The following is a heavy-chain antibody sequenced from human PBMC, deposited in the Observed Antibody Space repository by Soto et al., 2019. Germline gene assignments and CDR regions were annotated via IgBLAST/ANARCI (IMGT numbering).Heavy chain of an antibody. CDR1: EYTFTSYY. CDR2: LNPSGAST. Sequence: QVQLVQSGAEVKKPGASVKIACKASEYTFTSYYIHWVRQAPGQGLEWMGILNPSGASTNYAQKFQGRLTVTRDTSTSTVYMELSSLRSDDTAIYYCARRDTLVWSGFDFWGQGTLVTVSS. CDR3: ARRDTLVWSGFDF. J-gene: IGHJ4*02. D-gene: IGHD6-6*01. V-gene: IGHV1-46*01.